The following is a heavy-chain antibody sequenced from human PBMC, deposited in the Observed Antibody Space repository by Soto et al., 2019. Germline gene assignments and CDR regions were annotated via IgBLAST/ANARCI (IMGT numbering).Heavy chain of an antibody. Sequence: GGSLRLSCAASGFTFSSYAMSWVRQAPGKGLEWVSAISGSGSSTDYADSEKGRFTISRDNSQNTLYLQMNSLRAEDTAVYYCAAGTDFYGSGSYCDYWGQGTLVTVSS. CDR1: GFTFSSYA. J-gene: IGHJ4*02. D-gene: IGHD3-10*01. CDR3: AAGTDFYGSGSYCDY. CDR2: ISGSGSST. V-gene: IGHV3-23*01.